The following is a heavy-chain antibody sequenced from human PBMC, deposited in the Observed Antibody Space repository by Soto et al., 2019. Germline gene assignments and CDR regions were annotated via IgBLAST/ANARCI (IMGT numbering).Heavy chain of an antibody. CDR3: ARHEPFSIVGAITY. J-gene: IGHJ4*02. CDR2: IYYSGST. V-gene: IGHV4-39*01. CDR1: GGSISSSSYY. Sequence: SETLSLSCTVSGGSISSSSYYWGWIRQPPGKGLEWIGSIYYSGSTYYNPSLKSRVTISVDTSKNQFSLKLSSVTAADTAVYYCARHEPFSIVGAITYWGQGTLVTVSS. D-gene: IGHD1-26*01.